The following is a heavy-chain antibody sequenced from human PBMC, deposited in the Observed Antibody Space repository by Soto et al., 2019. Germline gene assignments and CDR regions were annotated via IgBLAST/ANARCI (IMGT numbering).Heavy chain of an antibody. V-gene: IGHV3-30*18. D-gene: IGHD3-10*01. CDR3: AKARHGSGTYSYFDY. CDR1: GFTFSSYA. Sequence: QVQPVESGGGVVQPGRSLRLSCAASGFTFSSYAMHWVRQAPGNGLEWVAVIWYDGSNKNYADSVKGRFTISRDNSKNTLYLQMNSLRTEDTAVYYCAKARHGSGTYSYFDYWGQGILVTVSS. J-gene: IGHJ4*02. CDR2: IWYDGSNK.